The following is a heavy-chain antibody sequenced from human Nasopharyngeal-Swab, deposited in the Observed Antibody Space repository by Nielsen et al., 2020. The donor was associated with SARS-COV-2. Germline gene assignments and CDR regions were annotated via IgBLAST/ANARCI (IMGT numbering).Heavy chain of an antibody. V-gene: IGHV3-23*01. D-gene: IGHD3-10*01. Sequence: VRQMPGKGLEWVSAISGSGGSTYYADSVKGRFTISRVNSKNTLYLQMNSLRAEDTAVYYCAKSGVRGVIRYAFDIWGQGTMVTVSS. CDR3: AKSGVRGVIRYAFDI. J-gene: IGHJ3*02. CDR2: ISGSGGST.